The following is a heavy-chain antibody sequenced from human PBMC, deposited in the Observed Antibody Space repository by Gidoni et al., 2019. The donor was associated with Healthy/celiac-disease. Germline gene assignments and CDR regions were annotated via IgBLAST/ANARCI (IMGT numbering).Heavy chain of an antibody. CDR2: IYYSGST. J-gene: IGHJ4*02. CDR3: ASGRRQWLGH. D-gene: IGHD6-19*01. Sequence: QLQLQESGPGLVKPSETLSLTCTVPGGSISSSSYYWGWIRQPPGKGLEWIGSIYYSGSTYYNPSLKSRVTISVDTSKNQFSLKLSSVTAADTAVYYCASGRRQWLGHWGQGTLVTVSS. V-gene: IGHV4-39*07. CDR1: GGSISSSSYY.